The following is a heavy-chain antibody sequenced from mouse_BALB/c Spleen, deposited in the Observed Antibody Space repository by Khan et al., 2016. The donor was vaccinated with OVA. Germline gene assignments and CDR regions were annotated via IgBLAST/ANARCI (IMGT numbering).Heavy chain of an antibody. V-gene: IGHV9-3-1*01. Sequence: QIQLVQSGPELKKPGETVKISCKASGYTFTNYGMNWVKQAPGKGLKWMGWINTYTGEPTYADDFKGRFAFYLETSASTAYLQNNNLKNEDTATXFCAIPPYVSCVMDYWGQGTSVTVSS. J-gene: IGHJ4*01. CDR2: INTYTGEP. D-gene: IGHD1-1*01. CDR1: GYTFTNYG. CDR3: AIPPYVSCVMDY.